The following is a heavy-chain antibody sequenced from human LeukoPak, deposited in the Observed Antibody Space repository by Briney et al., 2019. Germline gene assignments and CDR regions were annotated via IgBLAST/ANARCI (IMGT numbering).Heavy chain of an antibody. J-gene: IGHJ4*02. CDR3: ASWAGIYYDSSGNGPLDY. CDR1: GYTLTELS. V-gene: IGHV1-24*01. Sequence: ASVKVSCKVSGYTLTELSMHWVRQAPGKGLEWMGGFDPEDGETIYAQKFQGRVTMTEDTSTDTAYMELSSLRSEDTAVYYCASWAGIYYDSSGNGPLDYWGQGTLVTVSS. D-gene: IGHD3-22*01. CDR2: FDPEDGET.